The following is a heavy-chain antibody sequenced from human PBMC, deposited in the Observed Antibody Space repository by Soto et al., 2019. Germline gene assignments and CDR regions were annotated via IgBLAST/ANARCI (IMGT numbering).Heavy chain of an antibody. D-gene: IGHD6-6*01. Sequence: GGSLRLSCAASGFTFSNYGIHWVRQAPGKGLEWVAVISFDGSNKYYADSVKGRFTISRDNSKNTLYLQMNSLSAEDTAVYYCAKWDSSSSENPADYWGQGTLVTVSS. CDR1: GFTFSNYG. V-gene: IGHV3-30*18. CDR2: ISFDGSNK. CDR3: AKWDSSSSENPADY. J-gene: IGHJ4*02.